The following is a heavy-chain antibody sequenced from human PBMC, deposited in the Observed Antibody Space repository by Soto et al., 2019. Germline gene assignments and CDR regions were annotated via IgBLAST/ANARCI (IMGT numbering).Heavy chain of an antibody. V-gene: IGHV3-23*01. CDR3: AKDLYGSETYYKVYYDYYYMDV. CDR1: GFTFKNYG. Sequence: GGSLRLSCAASGFTFKNYGMIWVRQGPGKGLEWVSSISSDGGSTFYADSVKGRFTISRDNSKNTLYLQMNSLRAGDTALYYCAKDLYGSETYYKVYYDYYYMDVWGKGTTVTVSS. CDR2: ISSDGGST. J-gene: IGHJ6*03. D-gene: IGHD3-10*01.